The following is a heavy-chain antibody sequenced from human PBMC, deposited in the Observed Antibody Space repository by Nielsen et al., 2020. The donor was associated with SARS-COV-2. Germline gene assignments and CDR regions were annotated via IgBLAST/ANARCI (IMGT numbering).Heavy chain of an antibody. CDR2: ISAYNGNT. D-gene: IGHD3-16*01. Sequence: ASVKVSCKASGYTFTSYGISWVRQAPGQGLEWMGWISAYNGNTNYAQKLQGRVTMTRGTSTSTVYMELSSLRSEDTAVYYCARERLYGMDVWGQGTTVTVSS. V-gene: IGHV1-18*01. J-gene: IGHJ6*02. CDR3: ARERLYGMDV. CDR1: GYTFTSYG.